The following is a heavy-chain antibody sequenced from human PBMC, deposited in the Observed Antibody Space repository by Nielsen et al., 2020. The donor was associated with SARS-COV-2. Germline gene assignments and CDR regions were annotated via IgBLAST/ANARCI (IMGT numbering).Heavy chain of an antibody. CDR2: ISGSGGST. Sequence: ETLSLTCTVSGGSISSGDYYWSWVRQAPGKGLEWVSAISGSGGSTYYADSVKGRFTISRDNSKNTLYLQMNSLRAEDTAVYYCARGPGHYFDYWGQGTLVTVSS. V-gene: IGHV3-23*01. J-gene: IGHJ4*02. CDR3: ARGPGHYFDY. D-gene: IGHD2-2*01. CDR1: GGSISSGDYY.